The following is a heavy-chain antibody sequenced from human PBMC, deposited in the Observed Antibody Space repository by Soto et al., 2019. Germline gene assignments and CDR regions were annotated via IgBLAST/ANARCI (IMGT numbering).Heavy chain of an antibody. V-gene: IGHV3-30-3*01. CDR2: ISYDGSNK. J-gene: IGHJ6*02. CDR3: ARSAHNCSSTSCYGYYYGMDV. Sequence: GGSLRLSCAASGFTFSSYAMHWVRQAPGKGLEWVAVISYDGSNKYYADSVKGRFTISRDNSKNTLYLQMNSLRAEDTAVYYCARSAHNCSSTSCYGYYYGMDVWGQGTTVTVSS. D-gene: IGHD2-2*01. CDR1: GFTFSSYA.